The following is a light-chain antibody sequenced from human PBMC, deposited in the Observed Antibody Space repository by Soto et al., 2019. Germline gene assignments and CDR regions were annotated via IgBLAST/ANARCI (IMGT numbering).Light chain of an antibody. J-gene: IGLJ1*01. V-gene: IGLV2-14*01. CDR1: SSDVGLYDY. CDR2: AVS. Sequence: QSVLTQPASVSGSPGQSITISCTGTSSDVGLYDYVSWYQQHPGKAPQLMIYAVSNRPSGVSNRFSASKSGNTASLTISGLQTADEANYFCSLYTSDNTYVFGAGTKVTVL. CDR3: SLYTSDNTYV.